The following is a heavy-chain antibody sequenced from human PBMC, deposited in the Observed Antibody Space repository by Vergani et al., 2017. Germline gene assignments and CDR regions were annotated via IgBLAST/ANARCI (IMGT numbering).Heavy chain of an antibody. V-gene: IGHV4-61*02. CDR3: ARERADSTSRLVDY. J-gene: IGHJ4*02. CDR1: GGSISSGSYY. CDR2: IYTSGGT. D-gene: IGHD2-2*01. Sequence: QVQLQESGPGLVKPSQTLSLTCTVSGGSISSGSYYWSWIRQPAGKGLEWIGRIYTSGGTNYNPSLKSRVTISVDTSKNQFSLKLSAVTAADTAVYYCARERADSTSRLVDYWGQGTLVTVSS.